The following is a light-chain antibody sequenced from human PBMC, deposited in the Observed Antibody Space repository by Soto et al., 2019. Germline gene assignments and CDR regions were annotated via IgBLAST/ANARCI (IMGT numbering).Light chain of an antibody. V-gene: IGLV1-47*01. Sequence: QSVLTQPPSVSGTPGQRVTISCSGGISYIGTNYVHWFQQLPGTAPKVLSNRDNQRPSGVPDRFSGSKSGTSASLAISGLGSEDEAEYYCAAWDDTVRSDVFGTGTKVTVL. J-gene: IGLJ1*01. CDR2: RDN. CDR1: ISYIGTNY. CDR3: AAWDDTVRSDV.